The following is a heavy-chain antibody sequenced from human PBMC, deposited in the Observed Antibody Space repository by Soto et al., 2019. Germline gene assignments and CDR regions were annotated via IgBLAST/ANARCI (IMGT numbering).Heavy chain of an antibody. D-gene: IGHD4-17*01. CDR3: ARVSGQDDYGDSGLDY. CDR1: GFTFSSYG. CDR2: IWYDGSNK. Sequence: QVQLVESGGGVVQPGRSLRLSCAASGFTFSSYGMHWVRQAPGKGLEWVVVIWYDGSNKYYADSVKGRFTISRDNSKNTLYLQMNSLRAEDTAVYYCARVSGQDDYGDSGLDYWGQGTLVTVSS. J-gene: IGHJ4*02. V-gene: IGHV3-33*01.